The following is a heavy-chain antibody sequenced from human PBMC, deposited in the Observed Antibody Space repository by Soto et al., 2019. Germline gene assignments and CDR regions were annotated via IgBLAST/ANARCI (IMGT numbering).Heavy chain of an antibody. CDR1: GFTFSSYA. CDR2: ISGSGGST. V-gene: IGHV3-23*01. Sequence: GGSLRLSCAASGFTFSSYAMSWVRQAPGKGLEWVSAISGSGGSTYYADSVKGRFTISRDNSKNTLYLQMNSLRAEDTAVYYCAKNIPPLEYPPLPCFDPGGQGPLVTAS. CDR3: AKNIPPLEYPPLPCFDP. J-gene: IGHJ5*02. D-gene: IGHD2-15*01.